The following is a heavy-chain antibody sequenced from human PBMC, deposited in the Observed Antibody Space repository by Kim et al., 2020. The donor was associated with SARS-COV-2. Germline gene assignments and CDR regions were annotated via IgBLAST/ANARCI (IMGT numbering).Heavy chain of an antibody. CDR3: ARERGDGDTAMVLFL. CDR2: IYYSGST. CDR1: GGSISSYY. V-gene: IGHV4-59*01. Sequence: SETLSLTCTVSGGSISSYYWSWIRQPPGKGLEWIGYIYYSGSTNYNPSLKSRVTISVDTSKNQFSLKLSSVTAADTAVYYCARERGDGDTAMVLFLWGQGALVTLSP. D-gene: IGHD5-18*01. J-gene: IGHJ4*02.